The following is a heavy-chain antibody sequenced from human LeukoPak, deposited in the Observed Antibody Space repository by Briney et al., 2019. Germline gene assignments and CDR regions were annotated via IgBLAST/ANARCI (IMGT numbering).Heavy chain of an antibody. CDR2: IKFDGSEK. CDR3: ARLSYWVFEI. J-gene: IGHJ3*02. Sequence: GGSLRLSCAASGFTFSSYAMSWVRQAPGKGLEWVANIKFDGSEKFYVDSVKGRFIISRDNAKNLLFLQMNSLRAEDTAVYFCARLSYWVFEIWGQGTMVTVSS. CDR1: GFTFSSYA. V-gene: IGHV3-7*01. D-gene: IGHD2-21*01.